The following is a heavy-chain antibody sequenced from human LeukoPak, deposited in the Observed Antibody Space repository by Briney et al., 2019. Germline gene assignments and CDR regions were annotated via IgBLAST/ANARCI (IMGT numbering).Heavy chain of an antibody. CDR2: ISGSGGST. J-gene: IGHJ5*02. CDR1: GFTFSSYA. D-gene: IGHD4-17*01. CDR3: AKSSYGDYLEWFDP. V-gene: IGHV3-23*01. Sequence: PGGSLRLSCAASGFTFSSYAMTWVRQAPGKGLEWVSAISGSGGSTYYADSVKGRFTISRDNSKNTLYLQMNSLRAEDTAVYYCAKSSYGDYLEWFDPWGQGTLVTVSS.